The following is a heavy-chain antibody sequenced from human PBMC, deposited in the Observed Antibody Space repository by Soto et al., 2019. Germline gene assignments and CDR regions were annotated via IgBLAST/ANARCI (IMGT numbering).Heavy chain of an antibody. V-gene: IGHV3-30*18. Sequence: VQLVESGGGVVQPGRSLRLSCAASGFTFSEYAMHWVRQAPGKGLEWVAVVSHDGRNTHYADSVKGRFTISRDSSKNTVALEMTSLRAEDKAVYYCAKGGRQWMVTSDFNYWGQGALVTVSS. CDR3: AKGGRQWMVTSDFNY. CDR1: GFTFSEYA. J-gene: IGHJ4*02. D-gene: IGHD6-19*01. CDR2: VSHDGRNT.